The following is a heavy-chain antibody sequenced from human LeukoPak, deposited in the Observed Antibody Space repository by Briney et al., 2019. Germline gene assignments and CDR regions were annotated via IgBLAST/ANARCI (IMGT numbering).Heavy chain of an antibody. J-gene: IGHJ4*02. D-gene: IGHD3-9*01. Sequence: PGGSLRLSCAASGFTFSSYSMNWVRQAPGKGLEWVSYISSSSTIYYADSVKGRFTISRDNAKNSLYLQMNSLRAEDTAVYYCARDLPLRYFDWLFAFDYWGQGTLVTVSS. CDR3: ARDLPLRYFDWLFAFDY. CDR2: ISSSSTI. V-gene: IGHV3-48*04. CDR1: GFTFSSYS.